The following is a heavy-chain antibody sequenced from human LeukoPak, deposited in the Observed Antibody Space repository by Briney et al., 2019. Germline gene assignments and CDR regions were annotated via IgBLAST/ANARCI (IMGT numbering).Heavy chain of an antibody. CDR3: ARGDKYYYDSSGYRFDP. J-gene: IGHJ5*02. D-gene: IGHD3-22*01. V-gene: IGHV4-59*12. Sequence: SETLSLTCTVSGGSISSYYWSWIRQPPGKGLEWIGYIYYSGSTNYNPSLKSRVTISVDTSKNQFSLKLSSVTAADTAVYYCARGDKYYYDSSGYRFDPWGQGTLVTVSS. CDR1: GGSISSYY. CDR2: IYYSGST.